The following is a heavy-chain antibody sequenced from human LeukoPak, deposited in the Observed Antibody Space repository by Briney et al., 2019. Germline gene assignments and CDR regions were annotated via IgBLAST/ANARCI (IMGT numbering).Heavy chain of an antibody. J-gene: IGHJ3*02. D-gene: IGHD3-16*01. V-gene: IGHV3-21*01. CDR1: GFTFSSYS. Sequence: GGSLRLSRAASGFTFSSYSMNWVRQAPGKGLEWVSSISSSSSYIYYADSVKGRFTISRDNSKNTLYLQMNSLRAEDTAVYYCAKDRLGSLGDAFDIWGQGTMVTVSS. CDR3: AKDRLGSLGDAFDI. CDR2: ISSSSSYI.